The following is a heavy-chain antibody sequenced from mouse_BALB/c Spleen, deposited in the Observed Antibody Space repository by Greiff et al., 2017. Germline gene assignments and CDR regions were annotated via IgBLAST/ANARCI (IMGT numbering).Heavy chain of an antibody. CDR2: INPSNGGT. CDR1: GYTFTSYY. CDR3: TRWGGSGDY. Sequence: VQLQQSGAELVKPGASVKLSCKASGYTFTSYYMYWVKQRPGQGLEWIGEINPSNGGTNFNEKFKSKATLTVDKSSSTAHMQLSSLTSEDSAVYYCTRWGGSGDYWGQGTSVTVSS. D-gene: IGHD3-1*01. V-gene: IGHV1S81*02. J-gene: IGHJ4*01.